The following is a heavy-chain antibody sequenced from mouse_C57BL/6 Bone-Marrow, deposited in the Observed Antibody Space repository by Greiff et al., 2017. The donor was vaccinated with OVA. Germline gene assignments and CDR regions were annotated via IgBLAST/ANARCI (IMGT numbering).Heavy chain of an antibody. CDR1: EYEFPSHD. V-gene: IGHV5-2*01. CDR2: INSDGGST. CDR3: ARQNAYYSNYVDY. Sequence: EVNVVESGGGLVQPGESLKLSCESNEYEFPSHDMSWVRKTPEKRLELVAAINSDGGSTSYPDTMESRCIISRDNTKKTRYLQMSSMRSEDTAVYYCARQNAYYSNYVDYWGQGTTLTVSS. J-gene: IGHJ2*01. D-gene: IGHD2-5*01.